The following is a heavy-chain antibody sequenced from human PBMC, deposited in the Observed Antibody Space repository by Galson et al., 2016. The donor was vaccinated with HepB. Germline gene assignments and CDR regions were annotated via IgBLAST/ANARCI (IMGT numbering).Heavy chain of an antibody. CDR3: NLAWYQVRSYFDY. J-gene: IGHJ4*01. Sequence: SLRLSCATSGFTFGDYAMTWFRQPPGKGLEWVGFVRSKAYGGTTEYAASVEGRFTISRDDSKNIAYLQMNSLKTEDTPVYFCNLAWYQVRSYFDYWGQGTLVTVSS. CDR1: GFTFGDYA. D-gene: IGHD1-14*01. CDR2: VRSKAYGGTT. V-gene: IGHV3-49*03.